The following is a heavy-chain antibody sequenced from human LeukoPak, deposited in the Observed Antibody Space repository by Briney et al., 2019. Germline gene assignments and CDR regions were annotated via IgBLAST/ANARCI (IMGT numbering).Heavy chain of an antibody. D-gene: IGHD3-3*01. J-gene: IGHJ4*02. Sequence: GGSLRLSCAASGFTFSSYGMHWVRQAPGKGLEWVAVISYDGSNKYYADSVKGRFTISRDNAKNSLYLQMNSLRAEDTAVYYCARVKDFWSGPPDYWGQGTLVTVSS. CDR2: ISYDGSNK. CDR1: GFTFSSYG. CDR3: ARVKDFWSGPPDY. V-gene: IGHV3-30*03.